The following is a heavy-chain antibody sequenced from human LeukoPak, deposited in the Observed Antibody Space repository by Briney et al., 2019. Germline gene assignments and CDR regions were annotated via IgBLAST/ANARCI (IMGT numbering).Heavy chain of an antibody. CDR1: GGSISTYY. V-gene: IGHV4-59*01. Sequence: ASETLSLTCTVSGGSISTYYWNWIRQPPGKGLEWIGYIYYSGRTNYNPSLKSRVTISVDMSKNQFSLKLNSVTAADTAVYYCARIKADSSGWYEIDYWGQGTLVTVSP. CDR3: ARIKADSSGWYEIDY. CDR2: IYYSGRT. J-gene: IGHJ4*02. D-gene: IGHD6-19*01.